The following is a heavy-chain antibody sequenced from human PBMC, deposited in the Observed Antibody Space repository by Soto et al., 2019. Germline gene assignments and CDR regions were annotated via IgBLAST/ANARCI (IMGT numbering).Heavy chain of an antibody. J-gene: IGHJ2*01. D-gene: IGHD2-15*01. CDR3: ARDHRGGKNWYFDL. CDR2: ISYDGSNK. V-gene: IGHV3-30-3*01. Sequence: GGSLRLSCAASGFTFSSYAMHWVRQAPGKGLEWVAVISYDGSNKYYADSVKGRFTISRDNSKNTLYLQMNSLRAEDTAVYYCARDHRGGKNWYFDLWGRGTLVTVSS. CDR1: GFTFSSYA.